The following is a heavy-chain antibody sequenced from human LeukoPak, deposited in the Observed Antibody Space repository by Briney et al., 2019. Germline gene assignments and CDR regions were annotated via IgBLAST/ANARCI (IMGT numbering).Heavy chain of an antibody. Sequence: GGSLRLSCAASGFTFSSYEMNWVRQAPGKGLEWVSYISSGSIIYYADSVKGRFTISRDNAKNSLYLQMNSLRAEDTAVYYCARGGLPKPFDYWGQGTLVTVSS. CDR2: ISSGSII. CDR1: GFTFSSYE. CDR3: ARGGLPKPFDY. J-gene: IGHJ4*02. V-gene: IGHV3-48*03. D-gene: IGHD1-14*01.